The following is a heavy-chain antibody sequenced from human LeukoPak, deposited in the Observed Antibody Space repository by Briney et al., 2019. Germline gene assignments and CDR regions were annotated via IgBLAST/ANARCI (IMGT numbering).Heavy chain of an antibody. J-gene: IGHJ4*02. CDR3: ARSGNYDFWSGYPPPPYFWY. CDR2: IYPGDSDT. CDR1: GYSFTSYW. V-gene: IGHV5-51*01. D-gene: IGHD3-3*01. Sequence: GESLKISCKGSGYSFTSYWIGWVRQMPGKGLEWMGIIYPGDSDTRYSPSFQGQVTISADKSISTAYLQWSSLKASDTAMYYCARSGNYDFWSGYPPPPYFWYWGQGTLVTVSS.